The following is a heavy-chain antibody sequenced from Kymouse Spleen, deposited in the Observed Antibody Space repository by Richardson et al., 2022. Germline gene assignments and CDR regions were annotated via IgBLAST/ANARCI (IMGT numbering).Heavy chain of an antibody. Sequence: QVQLVESGGGVVQPGRSLRLSCAASGFTFSSYGMHWVRQAPGKGLEWVAVIWYDGSNKYYADSVKGRFTISRDNSKNTLYLQMNSLRAEDTAVYYCARELRFLEWLGYYYGMDVWGQGTTVTVSS. J-gene: IGHJ6*02. CDR1: GFTFSSYG. V-gene: IGHV3-33*01. CDR2: IWYDGSNK. D-gene: IGHD3-3*01. CDR3: ARELRFLEWLGYYYGMDV.